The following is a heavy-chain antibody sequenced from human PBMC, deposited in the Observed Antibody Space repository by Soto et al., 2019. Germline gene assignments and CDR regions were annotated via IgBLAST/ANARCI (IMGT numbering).Heavy chain of an antibody. V-gene: IGHV1-46*03. CDR2: INPSGGST. CDR1: GYTFTSYY. D-gene: IGHD4-17*01. Sequence: GASVKVSCKASGYTFTSYYMHWVRQAPGQGLEWMGIINPSGGSTSYAQKFQGRVTMTRDTSTSTVYMELSSLRSEDTAVYYCARAMRGDYGGIYFDYWGQGTVLTVSS. J-gene: IGHJ4*02. CDR3: ARAMRGDYGGIYFDY.